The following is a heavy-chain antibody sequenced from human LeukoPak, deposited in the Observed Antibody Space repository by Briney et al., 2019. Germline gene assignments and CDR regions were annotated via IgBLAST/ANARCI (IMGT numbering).Heavy chain of an antibody. Sequence: ASVNVSCKASGGTFSSYAISWVRQAPGQGLEWMGGIIPIFGTANYAQKFQGRVTITADESTSTAYMELSGLRSEDTAVYYCAREQNCGGDCYEYYFDYWGQGTLVTVSS. CDR1: GGTFSSYA. J-gene: IGHJ4*02. CDR2: IIPIFGTA. D-gene: IGHD2-21*02. V-gene: IGHV1-69*13. CDR3: AREQNCGGDCYEYYFDY.